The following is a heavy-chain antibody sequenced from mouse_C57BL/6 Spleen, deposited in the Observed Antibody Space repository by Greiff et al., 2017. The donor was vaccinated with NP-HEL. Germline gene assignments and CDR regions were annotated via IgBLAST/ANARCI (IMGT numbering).Heavy chain of an antibody. J-gene: IGHJ4*01. CDR2: IDPETGGT. V-gene: IGHV1-15*01. Sequence: QVQLQQSGAELVRPGASVTLSCKASGYPFTDYEMHWVKQTPVHGLEWIGAIDPETGGTAYNQKFKGKAILTADKSSSTAYMELRSLTSETSAVYYCTSLYGCYAMDYWGQGTSVTVSS. CDR3: TSLYGCYAMDY. D-gene: IGHD1-1*02. CDR1: GYPFTDYE.